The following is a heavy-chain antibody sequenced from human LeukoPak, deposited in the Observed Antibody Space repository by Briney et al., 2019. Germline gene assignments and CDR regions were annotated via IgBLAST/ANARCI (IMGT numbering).Heavy chain of an antibody. Sequence: GGSLRLSCAASGFTLSRYWMHWVRQAPGKGLVWVSRINSDGSSTSYADSVKGRFTISRDNAKNTLYLQMNSLRAEDTAVYYCARGPDSPDDAFDIWGQGTMVTVSS. J-gene: IGHJ3*02. D-gene: IGHD3-22*01. V-gene: IGHV3-74*01. CDR1: GFTLSRYW. CDR3: ARGPDSPDDAFDI. CDR2: INSDGSST.